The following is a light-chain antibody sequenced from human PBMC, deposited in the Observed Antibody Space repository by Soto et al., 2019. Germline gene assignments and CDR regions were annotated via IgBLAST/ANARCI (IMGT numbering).Light chain of an antibody. J-gene: IGKJ5*01. Sequence: EIVFTQSPDTLSLSPGGRATLSFTGSQSVSNNYLAWYQQKPGQAPRLLIYGASSRATGIPDRFSGSGSGTDFTLTISSLEPEDSAVYYCQQRHMWPITFGQGTRLEIK. CDR2: GAS. V-gene: IGKV3D-20*02. CDR1: QSVSNNY. CDR3: QQRHMWPIT.